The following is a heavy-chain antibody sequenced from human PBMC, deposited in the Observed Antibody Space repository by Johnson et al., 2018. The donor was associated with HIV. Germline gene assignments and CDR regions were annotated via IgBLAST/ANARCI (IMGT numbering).Heavy chain of an antibody. CDR1: GFTFRDYY. V-gene: IGHV3-11*04. J-gene: IGHJ3*02. CDR3: ARDASLRFLEWFDAFDI. Sequence: QVPLVESGGGLVKPGGSLRLSCAASGFTFRDYYMSWIRQAPGKGLEWVSYISSSGSTIYYADSVKGRFTISRDNAKNSLYLQMNSLRAEDTAVYYCARDASLRFLEWFDAFDIWGQGTMVTVSS. CDR2: ISSSGSTI. D-gene: IGHD3-3*01.